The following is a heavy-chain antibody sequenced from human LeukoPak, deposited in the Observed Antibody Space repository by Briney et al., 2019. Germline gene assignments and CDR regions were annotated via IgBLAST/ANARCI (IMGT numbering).Heavy chain of an antibody. V-gene: IGHV3-74*01. J-gene: IGHJ3*02. CDR3: AKQHSSSWSGGAFDI. CDR1: GFTFSSYW. CDR2: INTDGSST. D-gene: IGHD6-13*01. Sequence: GGSLRLSCAASGFTFSSYWMHWVRQAPGKGLVWVSRINTDGSSTIYADSVKGRFTISRDNSKNTLYLQMNSLRAEDTAVYYCAKQHSSSWSGGAFDIWGQGTMVTVSS.